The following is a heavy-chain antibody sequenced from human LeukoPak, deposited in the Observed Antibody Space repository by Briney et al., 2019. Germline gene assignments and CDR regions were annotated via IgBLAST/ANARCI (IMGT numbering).Heavy chain of an antibody. CDR2: IYYSGST. CDR3: ARRSGWYGGSFDY. V-gene: IGHV4-39*01. CDR1: GGSISSSSYY. J-gene: IGHJ4*02. D-gene: IGHD6-19*01. Sequence: SETLSLTCTVSGGSISSSSYYWGWIRQPPGKVLEWIGSIYYSGSTYHNPSLKSRVTISVDTSKNQFSLKLSSVTAADTAVYYCARRSGWYGGSFDYWGQGTLVTVSS.